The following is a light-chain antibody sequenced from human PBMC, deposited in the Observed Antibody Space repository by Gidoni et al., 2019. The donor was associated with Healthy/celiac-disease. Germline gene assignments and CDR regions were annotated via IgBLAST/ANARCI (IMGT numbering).Light chain of an antibody. CDR1: PSISSY. CDR2: AAS. CDR3: QQSYSTPWT. Sequence: DIQMTQSPSSLSESVGDRVTITCRASPSISSYLNWYQQKPGKAPKLLIYAASSLQSGVPSRFSGSGSGTDFTLTISSLQPEDFATYYCQQSYSTPWTFGQGTKVEIK. V-gene: IGKV1-39*01. J-gene: IGKJ1*01.